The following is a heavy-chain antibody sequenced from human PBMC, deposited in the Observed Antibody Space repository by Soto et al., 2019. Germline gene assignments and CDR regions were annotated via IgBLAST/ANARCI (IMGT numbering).Heavy chain of an antibody. J-gene: IGHJ6*02. CDR3: VKDRCSSTSCYPYGMDA. Sequence: PGGSLRLSCSASGFTFSSYAMHWVRQAPGKGLEYVSAISSNGGSTYYADSVKGRFTTSRDNSKNTLYLQMSSLRAEDTAVYYCVKDRCSSTSCYPYGMDAWGQGTTVTVSS. V-gene: IGHV3-64D*06. CDR2: ISSNGGST. CDR1: GFTFSSYA. D-gene: IGHD2-2*01.